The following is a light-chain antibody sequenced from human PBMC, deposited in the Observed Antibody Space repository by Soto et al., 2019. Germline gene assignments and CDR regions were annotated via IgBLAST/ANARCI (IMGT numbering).Light chain of an antibody. CDR1: ISDFVVYNY. CDR2: GVS. V-gene: IGLV2-14*01. Sequence: QSVLTRPASVSVSPGQSITISCTGTISDFVVYNYVSWYQQHPGKAPKLMIYGVSNRPSGVSNRFSGSKSGNTASLTISGLQADDEADYYCSSHTISSALQVFGTGTKVTVL. CDR3: SSHTISSALQV. J-gene: IGLJ1*01.